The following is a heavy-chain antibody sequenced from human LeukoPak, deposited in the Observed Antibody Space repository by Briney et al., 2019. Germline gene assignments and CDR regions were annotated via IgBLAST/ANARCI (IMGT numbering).Heavy chain of an antibody. CDR1: RFTFTTCA. CDR2: IGETGGVT. D-gene: IGHD2-2*01. Sequence: GGSLRLSCAASRFTFTTCAMNWVRQAPGKGLEWVSTIGETGGVTYYADSVKGRFTISRDNSKNTLYLQMNSLRAEDTAVYYCAKDPQPAPMGAYFDFWGQGTLVTVSS. V-gene: IGHV3-23*01. CDR3: AKDPQPAPMGAYFDF. J-gene: IGHJ4*02.